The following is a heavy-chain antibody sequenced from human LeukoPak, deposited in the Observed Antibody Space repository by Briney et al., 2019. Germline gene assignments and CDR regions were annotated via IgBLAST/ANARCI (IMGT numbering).Heavy chain of an antibody. Sequence: GGSLRLSCADSGDTFDDDGMSWVPQAPGKGLEWVSGINFNIGSTCYADSVKGRFTISRDNAKNSLYLQMNSLRDDDTALYYCARDYQDYYGWGSYLFGAFDIWGQGTMVTVS. V-gene: IGHV3-20*04. J-gene: IGHJ3*02. D-gene: IGHD3-10*01. CDR2: INFNIGST. CDR1: GDTFDDDG. CDR3: ARDYQDYYGWGSYLFGAFDI.